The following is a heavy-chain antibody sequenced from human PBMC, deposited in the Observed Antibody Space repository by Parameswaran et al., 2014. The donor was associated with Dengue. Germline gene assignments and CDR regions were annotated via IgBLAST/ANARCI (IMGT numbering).Heavy chain of an antibody. V-gene: IGHV4-34*01. D-gene: IGHD2-15*01. Sequence: RWIRQPQEGLEWIGEINHSGSTNYNPSLKSRVTISVDTSKNQFSLKLSSVTAADTAVYYCAGCSGGSCYGYGYWGQGTLVTVSS. CDR3: AGCSGGSCYGYGY. CDR2: INHSGST. J-gene: IGHJ4*02.